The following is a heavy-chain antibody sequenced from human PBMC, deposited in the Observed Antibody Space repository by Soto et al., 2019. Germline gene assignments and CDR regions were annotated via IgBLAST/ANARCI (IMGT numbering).Heavy chain of an antibody. CDR1: GFTFSTYA. CDR3: AKDADRVATIFPRKFDY. V-gene: IGHV3-23*01. CDR2: ISGGDSST. J-gene: IGHJ4*02. D-gene: IGHD5-12*01. Sequence: EVQLLESGGGLVQPGGSLRLSCAASGFTFSTYAISWVRQAPGKGLEWVSAISGGDSSTYYADSVKGRFTISRDNSKNTLYLQMNSLRAEDTAVYYCAKDADRVATIFPRKFDYWGQGTLVTVSS.